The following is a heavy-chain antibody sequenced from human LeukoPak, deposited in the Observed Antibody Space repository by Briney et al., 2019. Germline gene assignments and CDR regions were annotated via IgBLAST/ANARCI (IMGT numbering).Heavy chain of an antibody. CDR2: INPYGSDT. CDR3: TRVRVVVPSAFDYCDF. J-gene: IGHJ4*02. D-gene: IGHD2-2*01. CDR1: GFSFNSYW. V-gene: IGHV3-7*01. Sequence: PGGSLRLSCAASGFSFNSYWMWWVRQASGKGLEWVANINPYGSDTYYADSAKGRFTISRDNAENSLYLQMNSLRAEDTAVYYCTRVRVVVPSAFDYCDFWGQGTLVTVSS.